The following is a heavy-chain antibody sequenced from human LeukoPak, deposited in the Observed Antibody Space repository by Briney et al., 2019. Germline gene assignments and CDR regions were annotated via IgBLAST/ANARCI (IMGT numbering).Heavy chain of an antibody. CDR3: ARRGSSSKVDFDY. D-gene: IGHD6-13*01. J-gene: IGHJ4*02. V-gene: IGHV4-34*01. CDR1: VGSFSGYY. CDR2: ISQSGST. Sequence: PSETLSLTCAVYVGSFSGYYWTWIRQPPGKGLEWIGEISQSGSTNYNPSLESRVTISVDTSKSQFSLKLSSVTAADTAAYYCARRGSSSKVDFDYWGQGTLVSVSS.